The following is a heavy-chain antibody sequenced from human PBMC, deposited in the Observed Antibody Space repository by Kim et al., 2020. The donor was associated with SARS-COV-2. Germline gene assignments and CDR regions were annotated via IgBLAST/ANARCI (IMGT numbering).Heavy chain of an antibody. V-gene: IGHV6-1*01. Sequence: FAISVKSRTIISPDTSTHPFSLQLNSVTPEDTAVYYCARSGSSGHWYFDLWGRGTLVTVSS. CDR3: ARSGSSGHWYFDL. D-gene: IGHD1-26*01. J-gene: IGHJ2*01.